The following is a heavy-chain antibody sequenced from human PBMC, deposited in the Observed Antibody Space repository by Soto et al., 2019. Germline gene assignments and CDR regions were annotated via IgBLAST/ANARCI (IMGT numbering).Heavy chain of an antibody. CDR3: ARVKIFEYWFDP. CDR2: IYHSGSA. D-gene: IGHD3-3*01. CDR1: SYSIIGGFY. V-gene: IGHV4-38-2*01. J-gene: IGHJ5*02. Sequence: SETLSLTGAMCSYSIIGGFYWPLIRQPPGQGLEWIGNIYHSGSAHYNPSLKSRVTMSVDTCKNNFSLRLSSGTAADTAVYYWARVKIFEYWFDPWGQG.